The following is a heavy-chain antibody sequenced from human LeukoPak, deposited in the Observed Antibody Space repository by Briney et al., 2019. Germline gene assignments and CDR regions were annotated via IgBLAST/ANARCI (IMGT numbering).Heavy chain of an antibody. J-gene: IGHJ6*03. V-gene: IGHV4-39*01. D-gene: IGHD3-10*01. Sequence: SGTLSLTCTVSGGSISSSSYYWGWIRQPPGKGLEWIGSIYYSGSTYYNPSLKSRVTISVDTSKNQFSLKLSSVTAADTAVYYCARRVLLWFGEFQYYYYYMDVWGKGTTVTVSS. CDR2: IYYSGST. CDR1: GGSISSSSYY. CDR3: ARRVLLWFGEFQYYYYYMDV.